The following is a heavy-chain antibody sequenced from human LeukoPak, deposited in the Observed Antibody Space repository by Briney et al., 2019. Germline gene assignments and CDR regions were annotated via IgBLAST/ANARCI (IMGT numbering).Heavy chain of an antibody. V-gene: IGHV1-3*01. CDR3: ARDRDSGYDRNYFDY. D-gene: IGHD5-12*01. J-gene: IGHJ4*02. Sequence: ASVKVSCKTSGYTFTNNAVHWVRQAPGQRLEWMGWINAGNGNTKYSQKFQGRVTITRDTSASTAYMELSSLRSEDTAVYYCARDRDSGYDRNYFDYWGQGTLVTVSS. CDR1: GYTFTNNA. CDR2: INAGNGNT.